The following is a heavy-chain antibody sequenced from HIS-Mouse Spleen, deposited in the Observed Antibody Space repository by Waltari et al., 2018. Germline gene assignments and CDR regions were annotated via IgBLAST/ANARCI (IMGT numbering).Heavy chain of an antibody. CDR3: ARAPTGFLEWFDAFDI. D-gene: IGHD3-3*01. V-gene: IGHV4-39*07. J-gene: IGHJ3*02. CDR1: GGSISSSSYY. CDR2: IYYSGST. Sequence: QLQLQESGPGLVKPSETLSLTCTVSGGSISSSSYYWGWIRQPPGKGLEWIGSIYYSGSTYYNPSLKSRVTISVDTSKNQFSLKRSSVTAADTAVYYCARAPTGFLEWFDAFDIWGQGTMVTVSS.